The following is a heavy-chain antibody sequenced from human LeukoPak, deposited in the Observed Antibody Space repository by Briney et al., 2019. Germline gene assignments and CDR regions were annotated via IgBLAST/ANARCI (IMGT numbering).Heavy chain of an antibody. CDR3: ARVSGYDWESFYDY. Sequence: GSLRLSCAASGFTFNSYNMNWVRQPPGKGLEWIGYIYYSGSTNYNPSLKSRVTISVDTSKNQFSLKLSSVTAADTAVYYCARVSGYDWESFYDYWGQGTLVTVSS. CDR1: GFTFNSYN. CDR2: IYYSGST. V-gene: IGHV4-59*01. D-gene: IGHD5-12*01. J-gene: IGHJ4*02.